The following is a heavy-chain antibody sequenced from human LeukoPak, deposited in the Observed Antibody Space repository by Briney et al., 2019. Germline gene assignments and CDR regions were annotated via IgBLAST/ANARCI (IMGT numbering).Heavy chain of an antibody. V-gene: IGHV4-59*08. J-gene: IGHJ5*02. D-gene: IGHD3-10*01. CDR2: IYYSGST. CDR1: GGSISSYY. Sequence: PSETLSLTCTVSGGSISSYYWSWIRQPPGKGLEWIGYIYYSGSTNYNPSLKSRATISVDTSKNQFSLKLSSVTAADTAVYYCARHSITMVRGVISDWFDPWGQGTLVTVSS. CDR3: ARHSITMVRGVISDWFDP.